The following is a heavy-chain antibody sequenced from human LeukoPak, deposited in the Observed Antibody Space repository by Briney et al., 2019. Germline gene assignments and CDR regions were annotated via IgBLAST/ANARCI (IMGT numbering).Heavy chain of an antibody. D-gene: IGHD6-13*01. CDR3: ASALQLVPIAFDY. V-gene: IGHV4-39*01. J-gene: IGHJ4*02. CDR2: IYYSGST. CDR1: GGSISSNRYY. Sequence: SETLSLTCTVSGGSISSNRYYWGWIRQPPGKGLEWIGSIYYSGSTYYNPSLKSRVTISVDTSKNQFSLKLSSVTAADTAVYYCASALQLVPIAFDYWGQGTLVTVSS.